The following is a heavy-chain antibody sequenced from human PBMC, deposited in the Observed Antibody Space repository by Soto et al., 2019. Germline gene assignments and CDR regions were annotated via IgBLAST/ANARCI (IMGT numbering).Heavy chain of an antibody. CDR2: IIPIFGTA. J-gene: IGHJ6*02. V-gene: IGHV1-69*01. CDR3: ARGNGFLEWLLYGMDV. Sequence: QVQLVQSGAEVKKPGSSVKGSCKASGGTFSSYAISWVRQAPGQGLEWMGGIIPIFGTANYAQKFQGRVTITADESTSTAYMELSSLRSEDTAVYYCARGNGFLEWLLYGMDVRGQGTTVTVSS. D-gene: IGHD3-3*01. CDR1: GGTFSSYA.